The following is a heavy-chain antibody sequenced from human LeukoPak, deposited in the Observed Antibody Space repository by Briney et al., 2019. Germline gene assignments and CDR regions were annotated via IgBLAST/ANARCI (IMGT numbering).Heavy chain of an antibody. CDR3: ARDMAFRDGYNSVY. CDR1: GFTFSSYS. CDR2: ISSSSSTI. V-gene: IGHV3-48*04. D-gene: IGHD5-24*01. Sequence: PGGSLRLSCAASGFTFSSYSMNWVRQAPGKGLEWVSYISSSSSTIYYADSVKGRFTISRDNAKNSLYLQMNSLRAEDTAVYYCARDMAFRDGYNSVYWGQGTLVTVSS. J-gene: IGHJ4*02.